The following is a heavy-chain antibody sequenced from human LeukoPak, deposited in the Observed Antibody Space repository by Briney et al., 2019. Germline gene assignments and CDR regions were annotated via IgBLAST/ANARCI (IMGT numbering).Heavy chain of an antibody. CDR1: GFTFNDHG. D-gene: IGHD1-14*01. J-gene: IGHJ4*02. CDR3: ARRGWSSITSTLYYFDY. V-gene: IGHV3-20*04. CDR2: ITSNGGTT. Sequence: GGSLRLSCAASGFTFNDHGMNWVRQAPGKGLEWVSGITSNGGTTGYEDSVRGRFTISRDNAKNSLYLQMNSLRAEDTAVYYCARRGWSSITSTLYYFDYWGQGTLVTVSS.